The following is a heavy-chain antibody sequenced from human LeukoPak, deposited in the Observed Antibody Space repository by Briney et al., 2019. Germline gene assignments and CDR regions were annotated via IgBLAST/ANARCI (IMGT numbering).Heavy chain of an antibody. J-gene: IGHJ4*02. CDR2: IIPIFGTA. CDR3: ARTRYVWGSFDY. Sequence: ASVKVSCKASGGTFSSYAISWVRQAPGQGLEWMGGIIPIFGTANYAQKFQGRVTITADESTSTAYMELSSLRSEDTAVYYRARTRYVWGSFDYWGQGTLVTVSS. D-gene: IGHD3-16*01. V-gene: IGHV1-69*13. CDR1: GGTFSSYA.